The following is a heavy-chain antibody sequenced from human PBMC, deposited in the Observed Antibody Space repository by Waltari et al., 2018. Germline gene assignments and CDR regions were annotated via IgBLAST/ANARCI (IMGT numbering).Heavy chain of an antibody. J-gene: IGHJ6*02. CDR2: IMPDISET. V-gene: IGHV1-69*02. D-gene: IGHD3-22*01. CDR1: GGTFTSDS. CDR3: ASGDGGYYYHKMDV. Sequence: QVQLVQSGAEAKKPGSSVRVPCRHSGGTFTSDSVNWVRQAPGKGLEWMGRIMPDISETKYAVKFQGRITITADKSTGTVYMELSSLRSDDTAVYYCASGDGGYYYHKMDVWGQGTTVTVSS.